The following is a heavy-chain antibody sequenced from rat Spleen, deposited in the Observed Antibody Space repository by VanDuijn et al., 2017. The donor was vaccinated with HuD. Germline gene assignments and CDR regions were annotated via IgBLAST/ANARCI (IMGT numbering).Heavy chain of an antibody. CDR3: ARQDDWFAY. CDR1: GFSFSDCD. Sequence: EVQLVESGGGLVQPGRSMLLSCAASGFSFSDCDMAWVRQAPTKGLEWVASITYDVSTTYYRDSVKGRFTVSRDNAKSTLYLQMDSLRSEDTATYYCARQDDWFAYWGQGVMVTVSS. CDR2: ITYDVSTT. J-gene: IGHJ2*01. V-gene: IGHV5-7*01.